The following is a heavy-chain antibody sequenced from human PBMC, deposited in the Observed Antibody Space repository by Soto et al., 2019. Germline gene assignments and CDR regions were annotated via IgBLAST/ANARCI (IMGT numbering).Heavy chain of an antibody. D-gene: IGHD3-9*01. V-gene: IGHV1-69*13. CDR2: IIPIFGTA. Sequence: ASVKVSCKASGGTFSSYAISWVRQAPGQGLEWMGGIIPIFGTANYAQKFQGRVTITADESTSTAYMELSSLRSEDTAVYYCARAARAHYDILTGSHHYYYYGMDVWGQGTTVTVSS. CDR1: GGTFSSYA. CDR3: ARAARAHYDILTGSHHYYYYGMDV. J-gene: IGHJ6*02.